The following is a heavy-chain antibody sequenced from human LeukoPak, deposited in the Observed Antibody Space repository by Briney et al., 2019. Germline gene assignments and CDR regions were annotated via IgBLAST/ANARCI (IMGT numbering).Heavy chain of an antibody. CDR2: ISSSSSYI. J-gene: IGHJ4*02. CDR1: GFTFSSYS. CDR3: ARAAAWDYYDSSGPVPIDY. V-gene: IGHV3-21*01. Sequence: PGRSLRLSCAASGFTFSSYSMNWVRQAPGKGLEWVSSISSSSSYIYYADSVKGRFTISRDNAKNSLYLQMNSLRAEDTAVYYCARAAAWDYYDSSGPVPIDYWGQGTLVTVSS. D-gene: IGHD3-22*01.